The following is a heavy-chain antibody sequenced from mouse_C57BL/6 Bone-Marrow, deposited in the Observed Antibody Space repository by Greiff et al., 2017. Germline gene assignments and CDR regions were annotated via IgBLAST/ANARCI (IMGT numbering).Heavy chain of an antibody. CDR3: ARQNYYPNLYFDY. CDR1: GFTFSDYG. J-gene: IGHJ2*01. V-gene: IGHV5-17*01. Sequence: EVKLMESGGGLVKPGGSLKLSCAASGFTFSDYGMHWVRQAPEKGLEWVAYISSGSSTIYYADTVKGRFTISRDIAKNTLFLQMTSLRSEDTAMYYCARQNYYPNLYFDYWGQGTTRTVSS. D-gene: IGHD2-1*01. CDR2: ISSGSSTI.